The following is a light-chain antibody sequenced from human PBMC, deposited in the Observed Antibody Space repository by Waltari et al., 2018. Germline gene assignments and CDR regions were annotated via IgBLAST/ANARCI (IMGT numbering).Light chain of an antibody. CDR3: QHRSNWPPEFT. CDR2: DAS. CDR1: QSISSF. Sequence: EIVLTQTPATLSLSQGERATLSCRASQSISSFLAWSQQKPGQAPRLLTYDASNRATGIPARFGGSGSETDFTLTISSLEPEDFAVYYCQHRSNWPPEFTFGPGTKVYIK. J-gene: IGKJ3*01. V-gene: IGKV3-11*01.